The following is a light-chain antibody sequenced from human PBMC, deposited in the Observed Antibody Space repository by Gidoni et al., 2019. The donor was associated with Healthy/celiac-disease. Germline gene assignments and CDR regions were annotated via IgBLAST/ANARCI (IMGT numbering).Light chain of an antibody. Sequence: DIKVTQSPSSLSASVGDRVTITCRASQSISSYLNWYQQKPGKAPKLLIYAASSLQSGVPSRFSGSGSGTDFTLTISSLQPEDFATYYCQQCYSIPYTFGQGTKLEIK. CDR3: QQCYSIPYT. CDR2: AAS. J-gene: IGKJ2*01. CDR1: QSISSY. V-gene: IGKV1-39*01.